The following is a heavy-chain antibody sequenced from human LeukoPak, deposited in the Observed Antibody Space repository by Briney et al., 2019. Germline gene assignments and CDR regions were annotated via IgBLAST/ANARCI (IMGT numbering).Heavy chain of an antibody. V-gene: IGHV1-69*05. CDR1: GGTFSSYA. D-gene: IGHD6-19*01. Sequence: GASVKVSCKASGGTFSSYAISWVRQAPGQGLEWMGGIIPIFGTANYAQKFQGRVTITTDESTSTAYMELSSLRSEDTAVYYCAGVFSKPAYDLRIAVAGTLAFDIWGQGTMVTVSS. J-gene: IGHJ3*02. CDR3: AGVFSKPAYDLRIAVAGTLAFDI. CDR2: IIPIFGTA.